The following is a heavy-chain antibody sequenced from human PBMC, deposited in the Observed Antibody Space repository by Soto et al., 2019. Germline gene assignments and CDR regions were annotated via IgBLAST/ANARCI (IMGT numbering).Heavy chain of an antibody. J-gene: IGHJ6*03. CDR2: INHSGST. V-gene: IGHV4-34*01. CDR3: ARGKVGAADYGPNRGGYYYMDV. Sequence: QVQLQQWGAGLLKPSETLSLTCAVYGGSFSGYYWSWIRQPPGKGLEWMGEINHSGSTNYNPSLKSRVTISVATSKNRFSLKVSSVTSADTAVYYCARGKVGAADYGPNRGGYYYMDVWGKGTTVTVSS. CDR1: GGSFSGYY. D-gene: IGHD4-17*01.